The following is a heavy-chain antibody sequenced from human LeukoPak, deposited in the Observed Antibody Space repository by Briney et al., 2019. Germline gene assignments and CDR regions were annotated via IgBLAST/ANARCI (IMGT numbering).Heavy chain of an antibody. CDR1: GFTFSSYW. CDR3: ARGQYYDSSGFDC. V-gene: IGHV3-7*04. CDR2: INQDGRDT. Sequence: GGSLRLSCAASGFTFSSYWMSWVRHAPGKGLEWLANINQDGRDTYYVDSVKGRFAVSRDNAKNSLYLQMNNVRADDTAVYYCARGQYYDSSGFDCWGQGTLVTVSS. D-gene: IGHD3-22*01. J-gene: IGHJ4*02.